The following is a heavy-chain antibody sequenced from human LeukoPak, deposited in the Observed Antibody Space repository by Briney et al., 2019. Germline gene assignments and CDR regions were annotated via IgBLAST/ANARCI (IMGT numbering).Heavy chain of an antibody. CDR3: ARDNITMVRGVDT. V-gene: IGHV4-34*01. CDR1: GGSFSGYY. D-gene: IGHD3-10*01. Sequence: PSETLSLTCAVYGGSFSGYYWSWIRQPPGKGLEWIGEINHSGSTNYNPPLKSRVTISVDTSKNQFSLKLSSVTAADTAVYYCARDNITMVRGVDTWGQGTLVTVSS. CDR2: INHSGST. J-gene: IGHJ5*02.